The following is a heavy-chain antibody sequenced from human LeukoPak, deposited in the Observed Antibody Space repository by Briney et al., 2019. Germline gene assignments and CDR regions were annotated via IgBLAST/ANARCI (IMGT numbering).Heavy chain of an antibody. V-gene: IGHV3-11*01. CDR2: SSSSGSTI. CDR3: ARRRDFIDY. J-gene: IGHJ4*02. Sequence: GGSLRLSCAASGFTLSDYYMSWIRQAPGKGLEWVSYSSSSGSTIYYSDSVKGRFAISRDNAKNSLYLQMNSLRAEDTAVYYCARRRDFIDYWGQGTLVTVSS. CDR1: GFTLSDYY. D-gene: IGHD3/OR15-3a*01.